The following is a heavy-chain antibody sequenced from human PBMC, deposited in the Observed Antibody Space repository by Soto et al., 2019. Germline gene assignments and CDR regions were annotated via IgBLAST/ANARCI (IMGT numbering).Heavy chain of an antibody. V-gene: IGHV1-69*13. CDR2: IIPIFGTA. Sequence: ASVKVSCKASGGTFSSYAISWVRQAPGQGLEWMGGIIPIFGTANYAQKFQGRVTITADESTSTAYMELSSLRSEDTAVYYCARDTTWLIAVAATGRAFDIWGQGTMVTVS. CDR3: ARDTTWLIAVAATGRAFDI. CDR1: GGTFSSYA. J-gene: IGHJ3*02. D-gene: IGHD6-19*01.